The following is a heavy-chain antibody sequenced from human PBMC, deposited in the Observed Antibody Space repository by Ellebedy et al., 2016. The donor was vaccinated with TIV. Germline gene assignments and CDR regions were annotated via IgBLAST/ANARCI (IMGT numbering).Heavy chain of an antibody. J-gene: IGHJ5*02. D-gene: IGHD3-10*01. V-gene: IGHV4-4*07. CDR1: GESMSNYY. CDR3: VRAGGSGSYYNVDH. Sequence: MPSETLSLTCTVSGESMSNYYWSWIRQSAGKNLEWLGLIHGSGSTSFNPSLKSRLTMSIDTSTRQFSLKLRSVTTADTALYYCVRAGGSGSYYNVDHWGQGTPVTVSS. CDR2: IHGSGST.